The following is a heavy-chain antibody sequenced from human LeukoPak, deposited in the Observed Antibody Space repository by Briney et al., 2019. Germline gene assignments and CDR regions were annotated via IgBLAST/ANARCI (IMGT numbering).Heavy chain of an antibody. Sequence: GGPLRLSCAASGFTFSSYEMNWVRQAPGKGLEWVSYISSSGSTIYYADSVKGRFTISRDNAKNSLYLQMNSLRAEDTAVYYCARGGSGNEVDYWGQGTLVTVSS. V-gene: IGHV3-48*03. J-gene: IGHJ4*02. CDR1: GFTFSSYE. CDR2: ISSSGSTI. CDR3: ARGGSGNEVDY. D-gene: IGHD3-10*01.